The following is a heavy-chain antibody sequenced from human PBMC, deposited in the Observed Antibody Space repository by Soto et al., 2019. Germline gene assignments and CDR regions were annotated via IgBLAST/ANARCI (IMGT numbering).Heavy chain of an antibody. CDR1: GYTFTSYG. CDR3: ARGGVTIFGVVIIPREVYFDY. Sequence: ASVKVSCKASGYTFTSYGISWVRQAPGQGLEWMGWIRAYNGNTNYAQKLQGRVTMTTDTSTSTAYMELSSLRSDDTAVYYCARGGVTIFGVVIIPREVYFDYWGQGTLVTVSS. CDR2: IRAYNGNT. D-gene: IGHD3-3*01. V-gene: IGHV1-18*04. J-gene: IGHJ4*02.